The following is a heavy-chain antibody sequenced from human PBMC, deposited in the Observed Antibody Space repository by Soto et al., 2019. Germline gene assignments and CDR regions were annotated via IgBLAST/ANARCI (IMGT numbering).Heavy chain of an antibody. D-gene: IGHD2-2*03. Sequence: EVQLLESGGGLVQPGGSLRLSCEASGFTFSASAMSWVRQAPRKGLEWVSTISDSGSTYYADSVEGRFTISRDNSKNTLYLQMNSLRAEDTAVYHCAKVWGEDGYCTRTSCLYYFHHWGQGVLVTVSS. V-gene: IGHV3-23*01. CDR2: ISDSGST. J-gene: IGHJ4*02. CDR3: AKVWGEDGYCTRTSCLYYFHH. CDR1: GFTFSASA.